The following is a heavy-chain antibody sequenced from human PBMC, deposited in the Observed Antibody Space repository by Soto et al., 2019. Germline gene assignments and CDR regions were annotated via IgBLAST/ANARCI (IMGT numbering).Heavy chain of an antibody. V-gene: IGHV3-30*18. CDR3: AKGGGVWRLTDK. J-gene: IGHJ4*02. CDR2: ISHDETSK. Sequence: QMQVVESGGGVVQPGRSLKLTCTGSGFTFSNYGMHWVRQAPGKGLEWVAVISHDETSKYYADSVQGRFTISRDNSKKTVHLKMNSLRPENTAVYYCAKGGGVWRLTDKWGMGTLVTV. D-gene: IGHD3-16*01. CDR1: GFTFSNYG.